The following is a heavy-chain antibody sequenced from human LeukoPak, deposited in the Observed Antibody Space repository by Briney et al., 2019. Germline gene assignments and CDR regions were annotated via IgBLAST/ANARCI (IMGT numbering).Heavy chain of an antibody. Sequence: GGSLRLSCAASGFTFSSYPIHWVRQAPGKGLEWVAVMSHDGSVNYYADSVKGRFTISRDNSKNTLYLQMNSLRAEDTAVYYCARDGTRGYFQHWGQGTLVTVSS. CDR2: MSHDGSVN. CDR3: ARDGTRGYFQH. J-gene: IGHJ1*01. V-gene: IGHV3-30-3*01. CDR1: GFTFSSYP.